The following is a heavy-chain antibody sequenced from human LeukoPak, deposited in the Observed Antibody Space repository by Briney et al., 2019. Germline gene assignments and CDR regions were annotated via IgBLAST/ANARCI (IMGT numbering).Heavy chain of an antibody. V-gene: IGHV3-33*01. CDR3: ARDAQRGSDYSNSLQY. CDR2: IWSDGTNR. J-gene: IGHJ4*02. D-gene: IGHD4-11*01. Sequence: PGGSLRLSCAATGFTFNHYGMHWVRQAPGKGLEWVAVIWSDGTNRYYTGSVKGRFTISRVDSRNTVYLQMNTLRPEDTGMYYCARDAQRGSDYSNSLQYWGQGTPVTVST. CDR1: GFTFNHYG.